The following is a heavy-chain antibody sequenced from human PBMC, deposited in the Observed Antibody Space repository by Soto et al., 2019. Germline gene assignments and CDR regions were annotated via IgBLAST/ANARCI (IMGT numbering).Heavy chain of an antibody. CDR1: GYTFSSYG. Sequence: VKVSCKASGYTFSSYGISWVRQAPGQGLECMGWISSYNGNTNYAHKLQGRVTMTTDTSTSTAYMELRSMRSDDTAVYYCARGCSSTSCYEWENYYYYGMDVGGQGSTVTVSS. CDR3: ARGCSSTSCYEWENYYYYGMDV. D-gene: IGHD2-2*01. CDR2: ISSYNGNT. J-gene: IGHJ6*02. V-gene: IGHV1-18*01.